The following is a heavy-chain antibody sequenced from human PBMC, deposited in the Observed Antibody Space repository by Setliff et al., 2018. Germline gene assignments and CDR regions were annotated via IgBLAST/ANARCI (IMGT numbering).Heavy chain of an antibody. CDR2: IIPIFGTA. Sequence: GASVKVSCKASGGTFSSYAISWVRQAPGQGLEWMGGIIPIFGTANYAQKFQGRVTITADESTSTAYMELSSLRSEDTAVYYCARASVASKLGFYYYVMDVWGQGTTVTVSS. V-gene: IGHV1-69*13. D-gene: IGHD2-15*01. J-gene: IGHJ6*02. CDR3: ARASVASKLGFYYYVMDV. CDR1: GGTFSSYA.